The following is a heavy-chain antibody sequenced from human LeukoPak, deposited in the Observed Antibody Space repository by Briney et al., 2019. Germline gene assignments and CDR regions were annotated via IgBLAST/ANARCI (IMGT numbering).Heavy chain of an antibody. CDR2: ISSNGGST. Sequence: SGGSLRLSCAASGFTFSSYAMHWVRQAPGKGLEYVSAISSNGGSTYYANSVKGRFTISRDNSKNTLYLQMGSLRAEDMAVYYCARGATRRYYGDPEYFQHWGQGTLVTVSS. V-gene: IGHV3-64*01. D-gene: IGHD4-17*01. CDR3: ARGATRRYYGDPEYFQH. J-gene: IGHJ1*01. CDR1: GFTFSSYA.